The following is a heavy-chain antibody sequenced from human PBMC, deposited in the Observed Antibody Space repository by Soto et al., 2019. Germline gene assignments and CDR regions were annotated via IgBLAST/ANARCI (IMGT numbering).Heavy chain of an antibody. D-gene: IGHD6-13*01. J-gene: IGHJ5*02. V-gene: IGHV4-61*08. CDR3: VSSSSWYDN. CDR1: GGSVSSGAYY. CDR2: KYYIGST. Sequence: SETLSLTCSVSGGSVSSGAYYWGWIRQPPGKGLEWIGYKYYIGSTNYNPSLKSRVTISLDTSKNQFSLKLSSVTVADTAVYYCVSSSSWYDNWGQGTLVTVSS.